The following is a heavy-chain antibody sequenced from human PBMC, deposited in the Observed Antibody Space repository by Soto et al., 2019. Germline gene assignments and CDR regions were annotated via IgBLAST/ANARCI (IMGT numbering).Heavy chain of an antibody. V-gene: IGHV1-18*01. CDR2: ISAYNGNT. CDR1: GYTFTSYG. J-gene: IGHJ6*02. CDR3: AGDSFDWLGYYYYGMDV. Sequence: QVQLVQSGAEVKKPGASVKVSCKASGYTFTSYGISWVRQAPGQGLEWMGWISAYNGNTNYAQKLQGRVTMTTDTSTSTGYMELRSLRSDDTAVYYGAGDSFDWLGYYYYGMDVWGQGTTVTVSS. D-gene: IGHD3-9*01.